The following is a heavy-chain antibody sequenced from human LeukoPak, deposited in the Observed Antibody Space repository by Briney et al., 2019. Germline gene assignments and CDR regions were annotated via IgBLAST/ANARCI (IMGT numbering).Heavy chain of an antibody. CDR2: IYTSGST. V-gene: IGHV4-61*02. J-gene: IGHJ5*02. Sequence: PSETLSLTCTVSGGSISSSSYYWSWIRQPAGKGLEWIGRIYTSGSTNYNPSLKSRVTISVDTSKNQFSLKLRSVTAADTAVYYCARATLARAAAIYWFDPWGQGTLVTVSS. D-gene: IGHD2-2*02. CDR1: GGSISSSSYY. CDR3: ARATLARAAAIYWFDP.